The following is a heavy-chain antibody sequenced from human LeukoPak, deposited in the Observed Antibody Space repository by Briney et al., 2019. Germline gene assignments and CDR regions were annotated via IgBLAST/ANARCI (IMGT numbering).Heavy chain of an antibody. V-gene: IGHV4-59*01. J-gene: IGHJ5*02. CDR2: IYSSGST. D-gene: IGHD2/OR15-2a*01. CDR3: STGVPGPSMPT. CDR1: GRSLSSYY. Sequence: SQTLSLTCTVSGRSLSSYYWSWIRQPPGKGLEWIGYIYSSGSTKYNPSLKSRVTISVDTSKNQFSLKLSSLTAADTAVYYCSTGVPGPSMPTWGQGTLVTVSS.